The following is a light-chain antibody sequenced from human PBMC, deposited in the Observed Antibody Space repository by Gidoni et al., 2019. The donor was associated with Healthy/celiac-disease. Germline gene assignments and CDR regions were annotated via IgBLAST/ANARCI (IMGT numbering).Light chain of an antibody. V-gene: IGKV1-5*03. Sequence: DIQMTQSPSTLSASVGDRVTITCRASQSISSWLAWYQQKPGKAPKLLIYKASSLESGVPSRFSGSGSGTDFTLTISSLQPDDFATYYCQQYNSYSVTFGPGTKVDIK. CDR1: QSISSW. CDR3: QQYNSYSVT. CDR2: KAS. J-gene: IGKJ3*01.